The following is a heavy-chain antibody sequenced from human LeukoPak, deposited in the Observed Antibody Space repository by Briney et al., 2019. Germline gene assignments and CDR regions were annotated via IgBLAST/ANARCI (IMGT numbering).Heavy chain of an antibody. V-gene: IGHV1-69*05. CDR1: GGTFSSYA. D-gene: IGHD3-3*01. Sequence: SVKVSSKASGGTFSSYAISWVRQAPGQGLEWMGGIIPIFGTANYAQKFQGRVTITTDESTSTAYMELSSLRSEDTAVYYCARNKRTIFGVVISWFDPWGQGTLVTVSS. J-gene: IGHJ5*02. CDR2: IIPIFGTA. CDR3: ARNKRTIFGVVISWFDP.